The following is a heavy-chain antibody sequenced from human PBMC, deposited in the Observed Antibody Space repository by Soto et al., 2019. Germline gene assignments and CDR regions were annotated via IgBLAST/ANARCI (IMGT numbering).Heavy chain of an antibody. Sequence: EVQLLESGGGLVQPGGSLRLSCAASGFTFSSYAMSWVRQAPGKGLEWVSAISGSGGSTYYADSVKGRFTISRDNSKNTLYLQMNSLRAEDTAVYYCAKDRITMVRGVSHFDYWGQGTLVTVSS. D-gene: IGHD3-10*01. V-gene: IGHV3-23*01. J-gene: IGHJ4*02. CDR3: AKDRITMVRGVSHFDY. CDR2: ISGSGGST. CDR1: GFTFSSYA.